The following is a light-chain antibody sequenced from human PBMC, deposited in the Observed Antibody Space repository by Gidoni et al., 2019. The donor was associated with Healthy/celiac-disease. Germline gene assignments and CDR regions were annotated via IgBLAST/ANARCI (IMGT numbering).Light chain of an antibody. CDR3: QQYGSSLTWT. J-gene: IGKJ1*01. Sequence: DIVLTQSPGTLSLSPGERATLSCRASQSVSSSYLAWYQQKPGQAPRLLIYGASSRATGIPDRFSGSVSGTDFTLTISRLEPEDFAVYYCQQYGSSLTWTFGQGTKVEIK. CDR2: GAS. V-gene: IGKV3-20*01. CDR1: QSVSSSY.